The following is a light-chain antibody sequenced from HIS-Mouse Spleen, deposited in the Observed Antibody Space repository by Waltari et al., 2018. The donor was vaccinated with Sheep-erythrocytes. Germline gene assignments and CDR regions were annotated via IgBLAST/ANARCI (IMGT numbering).Light chain of an antibody. V-gene: IGLV3-1*01. J-gene: IGLJ2*01. CDR3: QAWDSSTAV. CDR1: KLGDKY. CDR2: QDS. Sequence: SYELTQQPSVSVSPGQTASITCSGDKLGDKYACWYQQKPGQSPVLVIYQDSKRPSGFPERFSGSNSGNTATLTISGTQAMDEADYYCQAWDSSTAVFGGGTKLTVL.